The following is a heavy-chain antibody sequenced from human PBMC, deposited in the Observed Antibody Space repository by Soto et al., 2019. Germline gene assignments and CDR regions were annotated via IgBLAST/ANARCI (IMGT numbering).Heavy chain of an antibody. J-gene: IGHJ3*02. D-gene: IGHD3-3*01. V-gene: IGHV6-1*01. CDR2: TYYRSKWYN. Sequence: PSQTLSLTCAISGDSVSSNSAAWNWIRQSPSRGLEWLGRTYYRSKWYNDYAVSVKSRITINPDTSKHQFSLQLNSVTPEDTAVYYCARSGLRFLEWSFDIWGQGTMVTVSS. CDR1: GDSVSSNSAA. CDR3: ARSGLRFLEWSFDI.